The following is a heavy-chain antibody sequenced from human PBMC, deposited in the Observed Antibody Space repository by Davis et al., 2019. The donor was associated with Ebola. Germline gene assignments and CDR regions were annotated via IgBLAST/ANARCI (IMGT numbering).Heavy chain of an antibody. Sequence: MPSETLSLTCAVYGGSFSGYYWSWIRQPPGKGLEWIGEINHSGSTNYHPSLKSRVTISVDTSKNQFSLKLSSVTAADTAVYYCARGVGGTTGWYDPWGQGTLVTVSS. CDR1: GGSFSGYY. D-gene: IGHD1-26*01. J-gene: IGHJ5*02. CDR3: ARGVGGTTGWYDP. V-gene: IGHV4-34*01. CDR2: INHSGST.